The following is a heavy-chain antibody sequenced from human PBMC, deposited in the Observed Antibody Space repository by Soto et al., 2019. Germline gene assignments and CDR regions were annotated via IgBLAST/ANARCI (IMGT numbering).Heavy chain of an antibody. CDR2: IWFDGSNK. V-gene: IGHV3-33*01. J-gene: IGHJ6*02. D-gene: IGHD1-26*01. Sequence: QVQLEESGGGVVQPGRSLRLSCVASGFTFSNYGMHWVRQAPGKGLERVAAIWFDGSNKYYADSVKGRFTISRDNSKNTLYLQMNSLSAEGTAVYYCARIVEGDYDMDVWGQGTTVTVSS. CDR3: ARIVEGDYDMDV. CDR1: GFTFSNYG.